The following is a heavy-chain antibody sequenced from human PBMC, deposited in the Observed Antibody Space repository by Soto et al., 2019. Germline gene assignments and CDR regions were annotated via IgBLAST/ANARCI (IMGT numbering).Heavy chain of an antibody. CDR1: GFAFGSYW. J-gene: IGHJ4*02. V-gene: IGHV3-74*01. Sequence: VQLVESGGGLVQPGGSLRLSCAASGFAFGSYWMHWVRQAAGKGLVWVSRISQDGAIATQADSVKGRFTISRDNAKNTRFLQMNSLRADDTAVYYCLRDQRHWNEFADQWGQGTLVTVSS. CDR2: ISQDGAIA. CDR3: LRDQRHWNEFADQ. D-gene: IGHD1-1*01.